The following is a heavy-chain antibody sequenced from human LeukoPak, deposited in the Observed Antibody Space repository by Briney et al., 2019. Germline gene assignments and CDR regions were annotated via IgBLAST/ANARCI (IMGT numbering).Heavy chain of an antibody. V-gene: IGHV3-23*01. CDR3: ARDPYCSGGSCGFDY. CDR2: ISGSGGST. J-gene: IGHJ4*02. Sequence: PGGSLRLSCAASGFTFSSYAMSWVRQAPGKGLEWVSAISGSGGSTYYADSVKGRFTISRDNSKNTLYLQMNSLRAEDTAVYYCARDPYCSGGSCGFDYWGQGTLVTVSS. D-gene: IGHD2-15*01. CDR1: GFTFSSYA.